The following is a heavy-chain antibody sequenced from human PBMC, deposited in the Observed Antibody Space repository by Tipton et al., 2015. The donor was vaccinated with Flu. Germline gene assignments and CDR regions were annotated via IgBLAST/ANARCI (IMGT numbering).Heavy chain of an antibody. CDR1: GGSISSYY. Sequence: TLSLTCTVSGGSISSYYWSWIRQPPGKGLEWIGYIYYSGSTNYNPSLKSRVTISVDTSENQFSLKLSSVTAADTAVYYCARARLDSSGFYGEDWGRGTLVTVSS. CDR2: IYYSGST. D-gene: IGHD3-22*01. V-gene: IGHV4-59*01. J-gene: IGHJ4*02. CDR3: ARARLDSSGFYGED.